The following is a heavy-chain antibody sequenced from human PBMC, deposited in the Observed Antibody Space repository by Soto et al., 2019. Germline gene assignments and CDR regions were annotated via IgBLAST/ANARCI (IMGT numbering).Heavy chain of an antibody. Sequence: PGGSLRLSCAASGFTFSSYWLSWVRQAPGTGLEWVANIKQDGSEKYYVDSVKGRFTISRDNAKNSLYLQMNSLRAEDTAVYYCARDIVVVPAAIGSGMDVWGQGTTVTVSS. CDR2: IKQDGSEK. D-gene: IGHD2-2*02. CDR3: ARDIVVVPAAIGSGMDV. J-gene: IGHJ6*02. CDR1: GFTFSSYW. V-gene: IGHV3-7*03.